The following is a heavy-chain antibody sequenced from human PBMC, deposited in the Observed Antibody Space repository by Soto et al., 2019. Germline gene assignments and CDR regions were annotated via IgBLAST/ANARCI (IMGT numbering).Heavy chain of an antibody. V-gene: IGHV1-69*13. CDR1: GGTCSIYA. CDR2: IIPIFGTA. Sequence: SXKVSCKASGGTCSIYAISRVRQAPVQFLEFMGGIIPIFGTANYAQKFQGRVTITADESTSTAYMELSSLRSEDTAVYYCARVNSPLVVPAAFHYYYGMDVWGQGTTVTVSS. CDR3: ARVNSPLVVPAAFHYYYGMDV. J-gene: IGHJ6*02. D-gene: IGHD2-2*01.